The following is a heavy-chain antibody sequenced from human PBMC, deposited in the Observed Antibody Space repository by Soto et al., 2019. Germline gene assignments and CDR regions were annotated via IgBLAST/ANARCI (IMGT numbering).Heavy chain of an antibody. Sequence: PRLSCAVSGFTLSSYGMHWVRQAPGKGLEWVAVVWYDGSNKYYADSVKGRFTISRDNSKNTLYLQMNSLRAEDTAVYFCARDIGGRYFDDWSQGTLVTVPS. CDR3: ARDIGGRYFDD. D-gene: IGHD1-26*01. J-gene: IGHJ4*02. CDR1: GFTLSSYG. CDR2: VWYDGSNK. V-gene: IGHV3-33*01.